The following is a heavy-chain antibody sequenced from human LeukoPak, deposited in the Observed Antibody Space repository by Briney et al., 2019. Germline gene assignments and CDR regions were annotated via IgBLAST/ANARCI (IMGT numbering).Heavy chain of an antibody. CDR2: INPSGGST. CDR3: ARDQVGATGDY. CDR1: GYTFTSYY. Sequence: ASVKVSCKASGYTFTSYYMHWVRQAPGQGLEWMGIINPSGGSTSYAQKFQGRVTMTGDMSTSTVYMELSSLRSEDTAVYYCARDQVGATGDYWGQGTLVTVSS. J-gene: IGHJ4*02. V-gene: IGHV1-46*01. D-gene: IGHD1-26*01.